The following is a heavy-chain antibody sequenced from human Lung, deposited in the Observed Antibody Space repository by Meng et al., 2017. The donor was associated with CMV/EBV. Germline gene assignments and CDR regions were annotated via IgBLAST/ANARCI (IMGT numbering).Heavy chain of an antibody. Sequence: ASXXVSXKASGYTFTGYYIHWVRQAPGQGLEWMGWINPKSGDTNYAQKFQGRVSMTRDTSITTGYMELRSLRSDDTAVYYCAREQAGDYGSGQDAFDIWGPGTXVTVSS. CDR2: INPKSGDT. CDR1: GYTFTGYY. J-gene: IGHJ3*02. V-gene: IGHV1-2*02. D-gene: IGHD3-10*01. CDR3: AREQAGDYGSGQDAFDI.